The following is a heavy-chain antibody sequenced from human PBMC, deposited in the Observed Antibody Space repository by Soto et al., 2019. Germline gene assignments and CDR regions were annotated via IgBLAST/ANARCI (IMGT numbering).Heavy chain of an antibody. CDR1: GGSLRGYY. CDR3: ALGLSGPRLNY. V-gene: IGHV4-34*01. D-gene: IGHD2-15*01. J-gene: IGHJ4*02. CDR2: IDHSGST. Sequence: SETLSLTCAVYGGSLRGYYWSWIRQPPGEGLEWIGEIDHSGSTYYNPSLKSRVTISRDTSKNQFSLQLSSLTAADTAVYYCALGLSGPRLNYWGRGTLVTVSS.